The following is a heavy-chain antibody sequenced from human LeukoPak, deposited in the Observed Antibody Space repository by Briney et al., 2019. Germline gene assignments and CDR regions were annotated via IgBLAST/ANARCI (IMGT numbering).Heavy chain of an antibody. CDR2: IIPILGIA. CDR1: GGTFSSYA. Sequence: GASVKVSCKASGGTFSSYAISWVRQAPGQGLEWMGRIIPILGIANYAQKFQGRVTITADKSTSTAHMELSSLRSEDTAVYYCARASGYYDSSGYYYGFDYWGQGTLVTVSS. CDR3: ARASGYYDSSGYYYGFDY. D-gene: IGHD3-22*01. V-gene: IGHV1-69*04. J-gene: IGHJ4*02.